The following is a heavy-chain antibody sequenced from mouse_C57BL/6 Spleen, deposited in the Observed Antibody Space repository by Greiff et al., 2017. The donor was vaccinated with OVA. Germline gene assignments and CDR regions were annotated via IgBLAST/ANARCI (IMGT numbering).Heavy chain of an antibody. CDR1: GYTFTSYW. V-gene: IGHV1-69*01. CDR2: IDPSDSYT. J-gene: IGHJ2*01. CDR3: ARRSITTVYDY. Sequence: QVQLQQPGAELVMPGASVKLSCKASGYTFTSYWMHWVKQRPGQGLEWIGEIDPSDSYTNYNQKFKGKSTLTVDKSSSTAYMQLSSLRSEDSAVYYCARRSITTVYDYWGQGTTLTVSS. D-gene: IGHD1-1*01.